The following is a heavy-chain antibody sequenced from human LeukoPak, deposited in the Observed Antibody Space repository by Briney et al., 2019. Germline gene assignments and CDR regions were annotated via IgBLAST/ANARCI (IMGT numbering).Heavy chain of an antibody. Sequence: GGSLRLSCAASGFTFSSYWMSWVRQAPGKGLEWVAVISYDGSNKYYADSVKGRFTISRDNSKNTLYLQMDSLRAEDTAVYYCARDHYYDSSGYFDYWGQGTLVTVSS. CDR3: ARDHYYDSSGYFDY. CDR2: ISYDGSNK. J-gene: IGHJ4*02. V-gene: IGHV3-30*03. D-gene: IGHD3-22*01. CDR1: GFTFSSYW.